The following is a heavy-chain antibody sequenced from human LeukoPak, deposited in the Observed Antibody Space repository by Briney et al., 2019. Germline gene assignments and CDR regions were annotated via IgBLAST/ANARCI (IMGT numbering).Heavy chain of an antibody. CDR3: AREECSIGVCYPSGY. CDR2: ISAYNGNT. CDR1: GYTFTSYG. V-gene: IGHV1-18*01. D-gene: IGHD2-8*01. J-gene: IGHJ4*02. Sequence: ASVKVSCKASGYTFTSYGISWVRQAPGQGLEWMGWISAYNGNTNYAQKLQGRVTMTTDTSTSTAYMELRSLRSDDTAVYYCAREECSIGVCYPSGYWGQGTLVTVSS.